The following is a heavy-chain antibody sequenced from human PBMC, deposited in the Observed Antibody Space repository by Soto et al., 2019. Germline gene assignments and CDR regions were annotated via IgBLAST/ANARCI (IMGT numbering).Heavy chain of an antibody. J-gene: IGHJ4*02. V-gene: IGHV3-30*18. CDR3: AKARVRIVGANSFDY. Sequence: GGSLRLSCVGSGFTFSNYGVHWVRQPPGKGLEWVALISDDGDKRYYADSVRGRLIISRDNSKDTLYLQMNSLGPDDTAVYFCAKARVRIVGANSFDYWGQGTPVTVSS. D-gene: IGHD1-26*01. CDR1: GFTFSNYG. CDR2: ISDDGDKR.